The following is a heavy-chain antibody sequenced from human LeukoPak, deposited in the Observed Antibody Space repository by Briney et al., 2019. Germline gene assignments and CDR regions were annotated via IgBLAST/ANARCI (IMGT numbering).Heavy chain of an antibody. V-gene: IGHV3-30*18. D-gene: IGHD5-18*01. J-gene: IGHJ4*02. CDR1: AFTFSSYG. CDR2: ISYDGSNK. Sequence: QTGGSLRLSCAASAFTFSSYGMHWVRQAPGKGLEWVAVISYDGSNKYYVDSVKGRFTISRDNSKNTLYLQMNSLRAEDTAVYYCAKEGAPIQLWAPLDYWGQGTLVTVSS. CDR3: AKEGAPIQLWAPLDY.